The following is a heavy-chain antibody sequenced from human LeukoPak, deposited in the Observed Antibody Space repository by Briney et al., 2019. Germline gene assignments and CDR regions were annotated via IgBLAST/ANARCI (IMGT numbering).Heavy chain of an antibody. CDR1: GFTFSSYG. J-gene: IGHJ4*02. D-gene: IGHD4-23*01. V-gene: IGHV3-30*12. CDR2: ISYDGSNK. CDR3: AREYDYGGYDY. Sequence: GGSLRLSCAASGFTFSSYGMHWVRQAPGKGLEWVAVISYDGSNKYYADSVKGRFTISRDNSKNTLYLQMNSLRAEDTAVYYCAREYDYGGYDYWGQGTLVTVSS.